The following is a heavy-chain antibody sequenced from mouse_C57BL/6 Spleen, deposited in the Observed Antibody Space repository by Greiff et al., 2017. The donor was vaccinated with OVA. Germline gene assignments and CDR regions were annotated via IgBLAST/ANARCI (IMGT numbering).Heavy chain of an antibody. Sequence: QVQLQQSGAELVRPGTSVKVSCKASGYAFTNYLIEWVKQRPGQGLEWIGVINPGSGGTNYNEKFKGKATLTADKSSSTAYMQLSSLTSEDSAVYFCARCYYYGSSSYFDVWGTGTTVTVSS. CDR1: GYAFTNYL. D-gene: IGHD1-1*01. CDR3: ARCYYYGSSSYFDV. CDR2: INPGSGGT. V-gene: IGHV1-54*01. J-gene: IGHJ1*03.